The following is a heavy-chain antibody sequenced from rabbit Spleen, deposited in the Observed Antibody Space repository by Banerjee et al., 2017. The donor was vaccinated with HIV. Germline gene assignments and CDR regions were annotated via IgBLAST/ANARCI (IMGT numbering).Heavy chain of an antibody. Sequence: QSLEESGGDLVKPGASLTLTCTASGFSFSSSYWICWVRQAPGKGLEWIACIGTGDGSTYYASWAKGRFTISKTSSTTVTLQMTSLTGADTATYFCARAGYSGWDAFDPRGPGTLVTVS. CDR1: GFSFSSSYW. CDR3: ARAGYSGWDAFDP. CDR2: IGTGDGST. J-gene: IGHJ2*01. D-gene: IGHD7-1*01. V-gene: IGHV1S40*01.